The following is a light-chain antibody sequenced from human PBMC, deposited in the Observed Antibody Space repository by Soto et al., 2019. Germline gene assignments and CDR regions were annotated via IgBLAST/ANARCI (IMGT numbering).Light chain of an antibody. CDR2: AAS. CDR1: QSISSY. CDR3: QQSYSTPWT. Sequence: DIQMTPSPSSLSASVGDGVTITCRASQSISSYLNWYQQKPGKAPKLLIYAASSLQSGVPSRFSGSGSGTDFTLTISSLQPEDFATYYCQQSYSTPWTFGQGTKVDIK. V-gene: IGKV1-39*01. J-gene: IGKJ1*01.